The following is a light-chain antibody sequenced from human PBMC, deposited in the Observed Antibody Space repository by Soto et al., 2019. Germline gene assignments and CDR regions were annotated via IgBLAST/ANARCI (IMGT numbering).Light chain of an antibody. J-gene: IGKJ5*01. V-gene: IGKV3-11*01. CDR1: QSVSRY. CDR3: QQRSNWPPIT. Sequence: EIVLKQSPATMSLSPGERATLSCRASQSVSRYLAWYQQKPGQAPRLLIYDASNRATGIPARFSGSGSGTDFTLTISSLEPEDFAVYYCQQRSNWPPITFGQGTRLEIK. CDR2: DAS.